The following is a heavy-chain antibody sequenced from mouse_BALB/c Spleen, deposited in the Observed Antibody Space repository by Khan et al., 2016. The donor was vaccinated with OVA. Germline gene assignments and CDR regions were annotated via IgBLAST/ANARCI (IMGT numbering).Heavy chain of an antibody. V-gene: IGHV1S56*01. J-gene: IGHJ1*01. Sequence: QVQLQQSGPELVKPGASVKMSCKASGYTFRSYYIHWVRQRPGQGLEWIGWIYPGDGRAKYNEKFKGNTTLTADKSSSTTYMLLSSLTSEDSAIYFCAISYYGSFWFFDVWGAGTTVTVTS. D-gene: IGHD1-1*01. CDR3: AISYYGSFWFFDV. CDR2: IYPGDGRA. CDR1: GYTFRSYY.